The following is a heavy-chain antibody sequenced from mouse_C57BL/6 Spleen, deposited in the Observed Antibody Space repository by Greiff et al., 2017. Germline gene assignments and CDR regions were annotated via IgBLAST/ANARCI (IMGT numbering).Heavy chain of an antibody. D-gene: IGHD4-1*01. CDR1: GYTFTSYW. J-gene: IGHJ2*01. CDR2: IDPSDSET. Sequence: VQLQQPGAELVRPGSSVKLSCKASGYTFTSYWMHWVKQRPIQGLEWIGNIDPSDSETHYNQKFKDKATLTVDKSSSTAYMQLSSLTSEDSAVYYCARELTGTDYFDYWGQGTTLTVSS. V-gene: IGHV1-52*01. CDR3: ARELTGTDYFDY.